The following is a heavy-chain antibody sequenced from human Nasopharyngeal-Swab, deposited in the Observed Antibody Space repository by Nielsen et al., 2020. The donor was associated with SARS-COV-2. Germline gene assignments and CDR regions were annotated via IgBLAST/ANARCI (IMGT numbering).Heavy chain of an antibody. V-gene: IGHV3-21*01. J-gene: IGHJ6*02. Sequence: GGSLRLSCAASGFTFSSYSMSWVRQAPGKGLEWVSSISSSSSYIYYADSVKGRFTISRDNAKNSLYLQMNSLRAEDTAVYYCARVLLIHYYGMDVWGQGTTVTVSS. D-gene: IGHD3-16*01. CDR2: ISSSSSYI. CDR3: ARVLLIHYYGMDV. CDR1: GFTFSSYS.